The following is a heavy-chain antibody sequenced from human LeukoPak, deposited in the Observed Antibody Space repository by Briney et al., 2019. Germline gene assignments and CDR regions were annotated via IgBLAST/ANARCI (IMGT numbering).Heavy chain of an antibody. CDR2: ISNSGSTI. CDR3: ARADMAVVPACDY. Sequence: PGGSLRHSCAASGFTFRNYELNWVRQAPGKGLEWISYISNSGSTIYYADSVGGRFTISRDNARNSLYLQMNSLRAEDTAVYYCARADMAVVPACDYSGEGTLVTVSS. CDR1: GFTFRNYE. J-gene: IGHJ4*02. V-gene: IGHV3-48*03. D-gene: IGHD6-19*01.